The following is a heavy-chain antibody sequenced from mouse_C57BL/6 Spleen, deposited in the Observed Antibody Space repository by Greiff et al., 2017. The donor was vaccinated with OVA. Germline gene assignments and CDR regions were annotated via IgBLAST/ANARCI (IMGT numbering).Heavy chain of an antibody. CDR2: IYIGNGYT. CDR1: GYTFTSYG. J-gene: IGHJ2*01. D-gene: IGHD2-3*01. Sequence: VQLQQSGAELVRPGSSVKMSCKTSGYTFTSYGINWVKQRPGQGLEWIGYIYIGNGYTEYNEKFKGKATLTSDTSSSQAYMQLSSLTSDDSAIYFCARNDGYSPHYFDYCGQGTTLTVSS. V-gene: IGHV1-58*01. CDR3: ARNDGYSPHYFDY.